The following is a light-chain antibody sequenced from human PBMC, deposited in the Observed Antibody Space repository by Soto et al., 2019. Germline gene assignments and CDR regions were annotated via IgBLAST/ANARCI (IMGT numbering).Light chain of an antibody. J-gene: IGKJ2*01. CDR1: QSVSSTY. CDR2: GAS. CDR3: QQYGSSSYT. V-gene: IGKV3-20*01. Sequence: EIVLTQSPGTLSLSPGERATLSCRASQSVSSTYLAWYQQNPGQAPRLLICGASSRATGIPDRFSGSGSGTDFTLTISRLEPEDFAVYFWQQYGSSSYTFGQGTKLEIK.